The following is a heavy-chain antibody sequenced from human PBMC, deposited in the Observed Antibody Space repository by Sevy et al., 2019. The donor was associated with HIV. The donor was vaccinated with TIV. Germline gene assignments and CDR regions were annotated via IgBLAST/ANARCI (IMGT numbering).Heavy chain of an antibody. Sequence: GGSLRLSCAASGFSVSIIYMSWVRQAPGKGLEFVSVIYSGGDTYYADSAKGRFTISRDNSKNTLYLQMNSLGAEDTAVYYCGRGAGYSTGWAPRYYFDYGGQGTLVTVSS. CDR2: IYSGGDT. CDR1: GFSVSIIY. D-gene: IGHD6-19*01. CDR3: GRGAGYSTGWAPRYYFDY. J-gene: IGHJ4*02. V-gene: IGHV3-53*01.